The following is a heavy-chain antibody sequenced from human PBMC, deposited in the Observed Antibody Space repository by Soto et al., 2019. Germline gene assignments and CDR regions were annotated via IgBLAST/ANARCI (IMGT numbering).Heavy chain of an antibody. CDR3: ARQRHFEWLLMHYMDV. J-gene: IGHJ6*03. CDR1: GGSISSSSYY. CDR2: IYYSGST. V-gene: IGHV4-39*01. D-gene: IGHD3-9*01. Sequence: SETLSLTCTVSGGSISSSSYYWGWIRQPPGKGLEWIGSIYYSGSTYYNPSLKSRVTISVDTSKNQFSLKLSSVTAADTAVYYCARQRHFEWLLMHYMDVWGKATTVTSP.